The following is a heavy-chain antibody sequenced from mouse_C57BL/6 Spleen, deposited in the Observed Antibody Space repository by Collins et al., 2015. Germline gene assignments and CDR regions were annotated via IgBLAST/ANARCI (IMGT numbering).Heavy chain of an antibody. J-gene: IGHJ4*01. Sequence: QVQLQQPGAELVMPGASVKLSCKASGHTFTSYWMLWVKQRPGQGLEWIGEIAPSDSYTNYNQKFKGMSTLTVDKSSSTAYMQLSSLTSEDSAVYYCARSVYYGSSYPLYAMDYWGQGTSVTVSS. CDR3: ARSVYYGSSYPLYAMDY. D-gene: IGHD1-1*01. V-gene: IGHV1-69*01. CDR2: IAPSDSYT. CDR1: GHTFTSYW.